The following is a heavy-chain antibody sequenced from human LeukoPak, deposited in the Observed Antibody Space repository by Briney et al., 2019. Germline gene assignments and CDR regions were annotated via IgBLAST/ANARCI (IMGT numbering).Heavy chain of an antibody. D-gene: IGHD2-15*01. CDR2: ISGSGGST. J-gene: IGHJ4*02. Sequence: PGGSLRLSCAASGFTFNSYAMSWVRQAPGKGLEWVSAISGSGGSTYYADSVKGRFTISRDNSKNTLYLQMNSLRAEDTAVYYCAKEPYCSGGSCYWDYWGQGTLVTVSS. CDR3: AKEPYCSGGSCYWDY. V-gene: IGHV3-23*01. CDR1: GFTFNSYA.